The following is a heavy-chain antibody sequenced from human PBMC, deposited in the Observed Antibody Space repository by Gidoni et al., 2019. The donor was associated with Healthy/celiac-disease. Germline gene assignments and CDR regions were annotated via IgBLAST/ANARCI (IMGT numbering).Heavy chain of an antibody. D-gene: IGHD3-22*01. CDR3: ARHNDYYDSSGYYSPDY. Sequence: EVQLVESGGGLVQPGGSLRLSCAASGFPVSSNYMSWVRQAPGKGLEWVSVIYSGGSTYYADSVKGRFTISRDNSKNTLYLQMNSLRAEDTAVYYCARHNDYYDSSGYYSPDYWGQGTLVTVSS. J-gene: IGHJ4*02. V-gene: IGHV3-66*04. CDR2: IYSGGST. CDR1: GFPVSSNY.